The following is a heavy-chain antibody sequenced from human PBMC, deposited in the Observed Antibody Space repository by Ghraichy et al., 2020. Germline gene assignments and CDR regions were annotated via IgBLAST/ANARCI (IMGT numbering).Heavy chain of an antibody. CDR3: ARESCSSTSCYGSVADYEYYYYYGMDV. Sequence: ASVKVSYKASGYTFTSYYMHWVRQAPGQGLEWMGIINPSGGSTSYAQKFQGRVTMTRDTSTSTVYMELSSLRSEDTAVYYCARESCSSTSCYGSVADYEYYYYYGMDVWGQGTTVTVSS. J-gene: IGHJ6*02. CDR1: GYTFTSYY. D-gene: IGHD2-2*01. V-gene: IGHV1-46*01. CDR2: INPSGGST.